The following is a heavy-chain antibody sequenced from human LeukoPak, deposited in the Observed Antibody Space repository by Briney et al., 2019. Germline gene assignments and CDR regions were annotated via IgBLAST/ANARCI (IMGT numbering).Heavy chain of an antibody. Sequence: PGGSLRLSCIASGFTFSSYWMAWVRQVPGKGLEWVGRIKSKTDGGTTDYAAPVKGRFTISRDDSKNTLYLQMNSLKTEDTAVYYCTTDSSGWDDLDYWGQGTLVTVSS. CDR1: GFTFSSYW. V-gene: IGHV3-15*01. D-gene: IGHD6-19*01. J-gene: IGHJ4*02. CDR3: TTDSSGWDDLDY. CDR2: IKSKTDGGTT.